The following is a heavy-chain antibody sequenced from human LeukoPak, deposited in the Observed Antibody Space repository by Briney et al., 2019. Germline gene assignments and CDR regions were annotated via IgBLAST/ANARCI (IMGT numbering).Heavy chain of an antibody. J-gene: IGHJ4*02. CDR1: GFTFSSYS. Sequence: GGSLRLSCAASGFTFSSYSINWVRQAPGKGLEWVSSISSSSSYIYYADSVKGRFTISRDNAKNSLYLQMNSLRAEDTAVYYCAREIAPYYFDCWGQGTLVTVPS. CDR3: AREIAPYYFDC. CDR2: ISSSSSYI. V-gene: IGHV3-21*01.